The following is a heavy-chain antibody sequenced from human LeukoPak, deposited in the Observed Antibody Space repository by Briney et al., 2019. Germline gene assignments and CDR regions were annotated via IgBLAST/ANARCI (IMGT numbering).Heavy chain of an antibody. V-gene: IGHV1-2*02. J-gene: IGHJ4*02. D-gene: IGHD6-6*01. CDR1: GYTFTGYY. CDR3: ARDQGRMGSSSPTGELDY. CDR2: INPNSGGT. Sequence: GASVKVSCKASGYTFTGYYMHWVRQAPGQGLEWMGWINPNSGGTNYAQKFQGRVTMTRDTSISTAYMELSRLRSDDTAVYYCARDQGRMGSSSPTGELDYWGQGTLVTVSS.